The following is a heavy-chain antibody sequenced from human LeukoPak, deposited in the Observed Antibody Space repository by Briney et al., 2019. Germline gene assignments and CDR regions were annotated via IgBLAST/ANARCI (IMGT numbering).Heavy chain of an antibody. CDR2: ISDSGST. V-gene: IGHV4-59*11. CDR3: ARGYDSSAYYPFNY. J-gene: IGHJ4*02. CDR1: GGSLSTHH. Sequence: QVQLQESGPGLVKPSETLSLTCVVSGGSLSTHHWSWIRQSPGRGLEWIGYISDSGSTNYNPSLKSRVTISVDTSKNQFSLMLSSVTAADTAVHYCARGYDSSAYYPFNYWGQGTLVTVSS. D-gene: IGHD3-22*01.